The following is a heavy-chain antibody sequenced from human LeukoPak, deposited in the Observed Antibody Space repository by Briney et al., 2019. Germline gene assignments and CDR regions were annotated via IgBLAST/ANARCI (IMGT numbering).Heavy chain of an antibody. V-gene: IGHV1-8*01. D-gene: IGHD3-10*01. J-gene: IGHJ3*02. CDR2: MNPNSGNT. Sequence: ASVKVSCKASGYTFTSYDINWVRQATGQGLEWMGWMNPNSGNTGYAQKFQGRVTMTRDTSISTAYMELSRLRSDDTAVYYCARDVLWFGEGAFDIWGQGTMVTVSS. CDR3: ARDVLWFGEGAFDI. CDR1: GYTFTSYD.